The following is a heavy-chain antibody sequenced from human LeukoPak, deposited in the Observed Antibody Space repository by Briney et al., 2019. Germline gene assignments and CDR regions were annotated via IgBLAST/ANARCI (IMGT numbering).Heavy chain of an antibody. V-gene: IGHV4-59*01. Sequence: SETLSLTCTVSGGSISSYYWSWLRQPPGKGLEWIGYIYYSGSTNYNPSLMSRVTISVDTSKNQFSLRLSSVTAADTAVYYCARVTGYMIEDYFDYWGQGTLVTVSS. CDR2: IYYSGST. J-gene: IGHJ4*02. CDR3: ARVTGYMIEDYFDY. D-gene: IGHD3-22*01. CDR1: GGSISSYY.